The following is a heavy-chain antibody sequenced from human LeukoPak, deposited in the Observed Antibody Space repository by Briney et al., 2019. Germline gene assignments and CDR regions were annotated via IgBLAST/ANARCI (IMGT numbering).Heavy chain of an antibody. CDR1: GFTFISYE. V-gene: IGHV3-7*05. J-gene: IGHJ4*02. D-gene: IGHD5-12*01. CDR3: VRDPDLRRGYDGEGY. Sequence: GGPLRLSCAASGFTFISYEMNWVRQAPGKGLEWVANIKQDGSEKNYVDSVKGRFTISRDNAKDSLYLQMNTLRAEDTAVYYCVRDPDLRRGYDGEGYWGQGTLVTVSS. CDR2: IKQDGSEK.